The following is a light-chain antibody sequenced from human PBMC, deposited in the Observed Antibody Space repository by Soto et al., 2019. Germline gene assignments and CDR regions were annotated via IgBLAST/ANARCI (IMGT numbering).Light chain of an antibody. CDR1: QSIGTL. J-gene: IGKJ1*01. CDR3: QQYDGYSGT. CDR2: DAS. V-gene: IGKV1-5*01. Sequence: DIQMTQSPSTVYASVGDRVTLTCRASQSIGTLLAWYQQKPGEAPKLLIYDASNLERGVSSTFSGSGSGIEFTLTINTLQPEDFATYYCQQYDGYSGTFGQGTKVQIK.